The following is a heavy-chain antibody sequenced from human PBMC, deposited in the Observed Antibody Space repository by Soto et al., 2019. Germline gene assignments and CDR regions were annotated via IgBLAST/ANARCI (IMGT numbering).Heavy chain of an antibody. J-gene: IGHJ6*04. CDR3: ARSKGSITSLKIYYYYSYGRDV. CDR2: IIPISGTA. V-gene: IGHV1-69*01. Sequence: QVQLVQSGAEVKKPGSSVKVSCKASGGTFSSYAISWVRQAPGQGLEWMGGIIPISGTANYAQKFQGRVRITADESTNMELSSMRPEAAAVYYCARSKGSITSLKIYYYYSYGRDVWGKGTTVTVPS. D-gene: IGHD2-2*01. CDR1: GGTFSSYA.